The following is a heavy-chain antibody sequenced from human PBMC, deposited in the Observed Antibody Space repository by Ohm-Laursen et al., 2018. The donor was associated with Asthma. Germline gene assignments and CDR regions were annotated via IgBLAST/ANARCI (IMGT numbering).Heavy chain of an antibody. V-gene: IGHV5-51*01. CDR1: GYSFTSYW. CDR3: AIPMWGYYYYGMDV. J-gene: IGHJ6*02. CDR2: SYPGDSDT. Sequence: DSLQLSCKGSGYSFTSYWIGWVRQMPGEGLGLMGNSYPGDSDTRYSPSFQGQVTISTDKSISTAYLQWSSLKASDTAMYYCAIPMWGYYYYGMDVWGQGTTVTVSS. D-gene: IGHD7-27*01.